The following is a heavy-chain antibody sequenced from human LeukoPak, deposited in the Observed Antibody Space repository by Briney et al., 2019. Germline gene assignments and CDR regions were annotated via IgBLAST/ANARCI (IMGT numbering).Heavy chain of an antibody. Sequence: GGSLRLSCAASGFTFSSYGMHWVRQAPGKGLEWVAFIRYDGSNKYYADSVKGRFTISRDNAKNSLYLQMNSLRAEDTALYYCARGSATYYRYFDYWGQGILVTVSS. J-gene: IGHJ4*02. V-gene: IGHV3-30*02. CDR2: IRYDGSNK. D-gene: IGHD3-10*01. CDR3: ARGSATYYRYFDY. CDR1: GFTFSSYG.